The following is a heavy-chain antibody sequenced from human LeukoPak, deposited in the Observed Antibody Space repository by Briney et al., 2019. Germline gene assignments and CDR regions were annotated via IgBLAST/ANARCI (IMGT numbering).Heavy chain of an antibody. V-gene: IGHV3-11*04. CDR3: ATDATMIVVTGNFDI. Sequence: PGGSLRLSCAASGFRFSDYYMIWIRQAPGKGLEWVSYISSSGSTKYYADSVKGRFTISRDNARNSLFLQMNRLRAEDTAVYYCATDATMIVVTGNFDIWGQGTLLTVSS. CDR2: ISSSGSTK. J-gene: IGHJ3*02. D-gene: IGHD3-22*01. CDR1: GFRFSDYY.